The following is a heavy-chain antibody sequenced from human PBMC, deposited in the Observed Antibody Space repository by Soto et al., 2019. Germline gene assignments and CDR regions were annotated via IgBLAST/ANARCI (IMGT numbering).Heavy chain of an antibody. J-gene: IGHJ6*02. V-gene: IGHV4-59*11. D-gene: IGHD2-15*01. Sequence: SETLSLTCTVSGDSISSHSWSWVRQAPGKGLEWIGYIYNSGSANYNPSLKSRVTISVDTSKNQFSLKLSSVTAADTAVYYCARDRIVVVVAATPVYFYHGMDVWGQGTTVTVSS. CDR3: ARDRIVVVVAATPVYFYHGMDV. CDR1: GDSISSHS. CDR2: IYNSGSA.